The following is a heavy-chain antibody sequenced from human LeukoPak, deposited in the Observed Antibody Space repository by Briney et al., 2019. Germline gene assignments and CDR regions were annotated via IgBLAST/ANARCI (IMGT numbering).Heavy chain of an antibody. V-gene: IGHV3-23*01. CDR3: AKDGAQYSSGPECDP. Sequence: PGGSLRLSCAGSGLHFSGTAMSWVRQAPGKGMKWVSAISHDGMNAYYAGSVKGRFTISRDNSKKTVSLEMSSLTAADTGVYYCAKDGAQYSSGPECDPRGQGALVTVSP. CDR2: ISHDGMNA. D-gene: IGHD6-19*01. J-gene: IGHJ5*02. CDR1: GLHFSGTA.